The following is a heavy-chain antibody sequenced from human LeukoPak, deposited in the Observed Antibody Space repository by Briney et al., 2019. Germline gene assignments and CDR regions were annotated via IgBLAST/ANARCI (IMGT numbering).Heavy chain of an antibody. Sequence: QPGGSLRLSCAASGFTVSSNYMSWVRQAPGKGLEWVSVIYSGGSTYYADSVKGRFTISRDNSKNTLYLQINTLRAEDTAVYYCARVFAAKLGYYYYYMDVWGKGTTVTVSS. CDR3: ARVFAAKLGYYYYYMDV. D-gene: IGHD2-15*01. V-gene: IGHV3-66*02. CDR1: GFTVSSNY. CDR2: IYSGGST. J-gene: IGHJ6*03.